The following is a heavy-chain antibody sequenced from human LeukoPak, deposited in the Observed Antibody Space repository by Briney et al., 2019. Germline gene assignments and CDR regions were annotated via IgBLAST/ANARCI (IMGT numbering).Heavy chain of an antibody. CDR2: INAGNGNT. J-gene: IGHJ4*02. Sequence: GASVKVSCKASGYIFTAYTIHWVRQAPGQRLEWMGWINAGNGNTKFSQKFQGRVTITRDTSANTAYMELSSLTSEDTAVYYCARDPYGDCTLDCWGQGTLVTVSS. CDR1: GYIFTAYT. CDR3: ARDPYGDCTLDC. V-gene: IGHV1-3*01. D-gene: IGHD4-17*01.